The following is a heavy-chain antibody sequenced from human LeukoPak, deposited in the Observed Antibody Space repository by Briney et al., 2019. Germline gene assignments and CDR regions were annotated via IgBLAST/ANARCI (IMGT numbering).Heavy chain of an antibody. CDR2: ISSSSSTI. D-gene: IGHD5-18*01. Sequence: GGSLRLSCAASGFTLSSYSMNWVRQAPGKGLEWVSYISSSSSTIYYADSVKGRFTISRDNAKNSLYLQMNSLRAEDTAVYYCARDGYSYGSPADYWGQGTLVTVSS. V-gene: IGHV3-48*01. CDR1: GFTLSSYS. J-gene: IGHJ4*02. CDR3: ARDGYSYGSPADY.